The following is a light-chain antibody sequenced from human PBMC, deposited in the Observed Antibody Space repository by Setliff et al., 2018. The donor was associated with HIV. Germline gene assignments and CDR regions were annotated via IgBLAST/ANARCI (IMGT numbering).Light chain of an antibody. CDR2: YDS. Sequence: ELTQPPSVSVAPGKTARITCGGNNIGSKSVHWYQQEPGQAPVLVISYDSDRPSGIPERFSGSNSGNTATLTISRVEAGDEADYYCQVWDSSSDHPYVFGTGTKV. CDR3: QVWDSSSDHPYV. CDR1: NIGSKS. V-gene: IGLV3-21*04. J-gene: IGLJ1*01.